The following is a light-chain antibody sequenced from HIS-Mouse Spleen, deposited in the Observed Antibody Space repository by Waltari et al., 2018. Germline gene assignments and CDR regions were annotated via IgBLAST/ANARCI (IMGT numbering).Light chain of an antibody. CDR3: AAWDDSLSGWV. CDR1: SSNIGSNY. CDR2: RNN. V-gene: IGLV1-47*01. Sequence: QSVLTQPPSASGTPGQRVTISCSGSSSNIGSNYVYWYQQLPGTAPKLLIYRNNRRPSWVPDRFSGSKSGTSASLAVSGLRSEDEADYYCAAWDDSLSGWVFGGGTKLTVL. J-gene: IGLJ3*02.